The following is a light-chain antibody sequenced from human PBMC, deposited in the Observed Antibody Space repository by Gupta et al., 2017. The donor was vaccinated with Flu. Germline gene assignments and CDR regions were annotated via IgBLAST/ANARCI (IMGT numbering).Light chain of an antibody. CDR3: RSYTSSTVA. Sequence: QSPLTPPPSLSPSPGQSITISRPAPRSDLGDYNYVSWYQQHPGKAPKLMIYHDTKRPAGVSNRFSGSKSGNTASLTISGIQAEDEADYYCRSYTSSTVAFGGGTKLTVL. CDR2: HDT. V-gene: IGLV2-14*01. J-gene: IGLJ3*02. CDR1: RSDLGDYNY.